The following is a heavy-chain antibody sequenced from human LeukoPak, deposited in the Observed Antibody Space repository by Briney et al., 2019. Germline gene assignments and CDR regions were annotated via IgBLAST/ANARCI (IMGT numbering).Heavy chain of an antibody. V-gene: IGHV4-30-2*01. CDR1: SGSISSGGYY. J-gene: IGHJ6*03. Sequence: SQTLSLTCTVSSGSISSGGYYWSWIRQPPGKGLEWIGYIYHSGSTYYNPSLKSRVTMSVDTSKNQFSLKLSSVTAADTAVYYCARDMSDYGVHEDYYYMDVWGKGTTVTVSS. CDR3: ARDMSDYGVHEDYYYMDV. CDR2: IYHSGST. D-gene: IGHD4-17*01.